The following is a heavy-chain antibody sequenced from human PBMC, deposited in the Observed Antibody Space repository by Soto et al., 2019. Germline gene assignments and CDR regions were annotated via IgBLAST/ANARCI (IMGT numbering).Heavy chain of an antibody. CDR3: ARSGSTIFGVVSAYYFAY. CDR2: ISAYNGNT. D-gene: IGHD3-3*01. V-gene: IGHV1-18*01. CDR1: GYTFTSYG. J-gene: IGHJ4*02. Sequence: QVQLVQSGAEVKKPGASVKVSCKASGYTFTSYGISWVRQAPGQGLEWMGWISAYNGNTNYAQKLQGRVTMTTDTSTSTAYMELRRLRSDDTAVYYCARSGSTIFGVVSAYYFAYWGQGTLVTVSS.